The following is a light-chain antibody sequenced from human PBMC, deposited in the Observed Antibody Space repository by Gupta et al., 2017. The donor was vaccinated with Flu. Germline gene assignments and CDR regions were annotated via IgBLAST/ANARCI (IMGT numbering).Light chain of an antibody. V-gene: IGKV4-1*01. J-gene: IGKJ4*01. CDR2: WAS. Sequence: NCESRQSMVCNTDSKSYLAWYQKKPGQPPRALIYWASTRGFGVPDRFSGNGSGTDFTLTISSLQAEDVAVYYCQHYYTTSHTFGGGTRLEIK. CDR3: QHYYTTSHT. CDR1: QSMVCNTDSKSY.